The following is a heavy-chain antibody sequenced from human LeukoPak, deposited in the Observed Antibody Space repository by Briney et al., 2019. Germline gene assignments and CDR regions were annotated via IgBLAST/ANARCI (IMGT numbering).Heavy chain of an antibody. J-gene: IGHJ4*02. CDR2: IDSDGRSA. D-gene: IGHD5-12*01. Sequence: GGSLRLSCAASGVTFSYYWMHWVRQAPGKGLVWVSRIDSDGRSASYADSVKGRFTISRDNAKNTLYLQMNSLRAEDTAVYYCAREGGHDPFENWGQGTLVTVSS. V-gene: IGHV3-74*01. CDR1: GVTFSYYW. CDR3: AREGGHDPFEN.